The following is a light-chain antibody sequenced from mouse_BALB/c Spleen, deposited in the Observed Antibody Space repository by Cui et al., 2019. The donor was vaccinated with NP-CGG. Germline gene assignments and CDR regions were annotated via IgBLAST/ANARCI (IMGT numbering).Light chain of an antibody. CDR3: ALWYSNHWV. Sequence: QAVVTQESALTTLPGETVTLTCRSSTGAVTTYNYANWVQEKPDHLFTGLIGGTNNRVPGVPARFSGSLIGDKAALTITGAQTEDEAIYFCALWYSNHWVFGGGTKLTVL. CDR1: TGAVTTYNY. CDR2: GTN. J-gene: IGLJ1*01. V-gene: IGLV1*01.